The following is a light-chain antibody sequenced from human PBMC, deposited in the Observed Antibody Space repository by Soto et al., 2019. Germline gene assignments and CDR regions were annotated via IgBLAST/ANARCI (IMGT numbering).Light chain of an antibody. CDR2: GAS. CDR3: QQYGSSLSIT. Sequence: IVLTQSPGTLSLSPGERATLSCRASHSVSSSYLAWYQQKPGQAPRPLIYGASSRATGIPDRFSGSGSGTDFTLTISRLEPEDFAVYYCQQYGSSLSITFGQGTRLEIK. J-gene: IGKJ5*01. V-gene: IGKV3-20*01. CDR1: HSVSSSY.